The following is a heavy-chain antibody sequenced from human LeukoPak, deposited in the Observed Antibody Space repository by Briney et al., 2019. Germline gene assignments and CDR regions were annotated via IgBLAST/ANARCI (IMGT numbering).Heavy chain of an antibody. D-gene: IGHD3-3*01. CDR2: INHSGST. V-gene: IGHV4-34*01. Sequence: PGGSLRLSCAASGFTFSSYSMNWVRQPPGKGLEWIGEINHSGSTNYNPSLKSRVTISVDTSKNQFSLKLSSVTAADTAVYYCARGITIFGVVIYYYYYMDVWGKGTTVTVSS. J-gene: IGHJ6*03. CDR3: ARGITIFGVVIYYYYYMDV. CDR1: GFTFSSYS.